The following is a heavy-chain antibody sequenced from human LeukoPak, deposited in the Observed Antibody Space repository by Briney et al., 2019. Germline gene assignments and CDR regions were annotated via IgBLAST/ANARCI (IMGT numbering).Heavy chain of an antibody. Sequence: PGGSLRLSCAASGFTLSSYAMTWVRQAPGKGLQWVSTISVSGGGTYYADSVKGRFTISRDTSKSTLYLQMNSLRDEDTAVYYCAKYGSGTYYNGLYWGQGTLVTVSS. V-gene: IGHV3-23*01. D-gene: IGHD3-10*01. CDR2: ISVSGGGT. J-gene: IGHJ4*02. CDR1: GFTLSSYA. CDR3: AKYGSGTYYNGLY.